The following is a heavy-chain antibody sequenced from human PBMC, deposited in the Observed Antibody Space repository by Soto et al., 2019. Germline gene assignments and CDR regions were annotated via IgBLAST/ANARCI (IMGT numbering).Heavy chain of an antibody. V-gene: IGHV4-38-2*01. Sequence: KPSETLSLTCAVSGYSISSGYYWGWIRQPPGKGLEWIGTIYHSGSTYYNPSLKSRVTISVDTSKNQFSLKVNSVTAADTAVYYCARALYCSGGSCSPLRGMDVWGLGTTVTVSS. J-gene: IGHJ6*02. CDR2: IYHSGST. D-gene: IGHD2-15*01. CDR3: ARALYCSGGSCSPLRGMDV. CDR1: GYSISSGYY.